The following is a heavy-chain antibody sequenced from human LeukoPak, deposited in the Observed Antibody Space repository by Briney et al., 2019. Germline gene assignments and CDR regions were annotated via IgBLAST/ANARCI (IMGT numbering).Heavy chain of an antibody. Sequence: GGSLRLSCAASGFTFSSYGMRWVRQAPGKGLEWVSSISTSSSYIYYADSVKGRFTISRDNAKNTLYLQMNSLRAEDTAVYYCARRYCSSTSCYWDYYYMDVWGKGTTVTVSS. CDR3: ARRYCSSTSCYWDYYYMDV. CDR2: ISTSSSYI. CDR1: GFTFSSYG. V-gene: IGHV3-21*01. D-gene: IGHD2-2*01. J-gene: IGHJ6*03.